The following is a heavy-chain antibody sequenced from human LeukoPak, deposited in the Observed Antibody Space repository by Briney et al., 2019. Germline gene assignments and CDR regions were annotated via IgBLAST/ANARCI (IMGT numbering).Heavy chain of an antibody. CDR2: ISGSGDST. V-gene: IGHV3-23*01. CDR1: GYTFSSYA. D-gene: IGHD3-10*01. CDR3: AKDEITMVRGVIADYYGMDV. Sequence: GGSLSLSCAASGYTFSSYAMSWVPRAPGRGLEWVSAISGSGDSTYYADSVKGRFTISRDNSKNTLYLQMNSLRAEDTAVYYCAKDEITMVRGVIADYYGMDVWGQGTTVTVSS. J-gene: IGHJ6*02.